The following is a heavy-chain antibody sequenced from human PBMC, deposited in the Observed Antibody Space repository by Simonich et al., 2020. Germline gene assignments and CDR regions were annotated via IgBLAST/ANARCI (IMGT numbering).Heavy chain of an antibody. V-gene: IGHV4-39*01. D-gene: IGHD6-13*01. Sequence: QLQLQESGPGLVKPSETLSLTCTVSGGSISSSSYYWGWIRQPPGKGLEWIGSIYYSGITSYTPSLKSRVTISVDTSKNQFSLKLSSVTAADTAVYYCARHAGFAFDIWGQGTMVTVSS. CDR2: IYYSGIT. CDR3: ARHAGFAFDI. CDR1: GGSISSSSYY. J-gene: IGHJ3*02.